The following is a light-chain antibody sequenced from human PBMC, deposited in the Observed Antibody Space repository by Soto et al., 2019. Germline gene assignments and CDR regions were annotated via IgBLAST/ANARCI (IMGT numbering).Light chain of an antibody. Sequence: EIVLTQSPATLSLSPGERATLSCRASQSVSSYLAWYQQKPGQAPRLLIYDASNRATGIPARFSGSGSGTDFTLTISSLEPEDVAAYYCQQRSNWPLLTFGGGTKVEIK. CDR3: QQRSNWPLLT. CDR1: QSVSSY. CDR2: DAS. V-gene: IGKV3-11*01. J-gene: IGKJ4*01.